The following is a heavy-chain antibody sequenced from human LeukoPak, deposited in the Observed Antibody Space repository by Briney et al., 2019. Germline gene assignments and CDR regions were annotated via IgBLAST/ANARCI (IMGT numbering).Heavy chain of an antibody. CDR1: GFTFSGSA. D-gene: IGHD2-2*01. J-gene: IGHJ6*02. Sequence: QTGGSLRLSCAASGFTFSGSAMHWVRQAPGKGLEYVSAISSNGGSTYYADSVKGRFTISRDNSKNTLYLQMSSLRAEDTAVYYCVKGQLLADYPPSVNLSYYYYGMDVWGQGTTVTVSS. CDR3: VKGQLLADYPPSVNLSYYYYGMDV. CDR2: ISSNGGST. V-gene: IGHV3-64D*06.